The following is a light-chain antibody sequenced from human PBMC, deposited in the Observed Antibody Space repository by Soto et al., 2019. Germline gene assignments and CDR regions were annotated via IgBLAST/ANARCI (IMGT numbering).Light chain of an antibody. V-gene: IGKV1-39*01. Sequence: DIQITQSPSSLSSSLGDIVTITCRASQSISSYLNWYQQKPGKAPKLLIYAASSLQSGVPSRFSGSGSGTDFTLTISSLQPEDFATYYCQQSYSTSPSFGQGTKVDIK. CDR3: QQSYSTSPS. J-gene: IGKJ1*01. CDR1: QSISSY. CDR2: AAS.